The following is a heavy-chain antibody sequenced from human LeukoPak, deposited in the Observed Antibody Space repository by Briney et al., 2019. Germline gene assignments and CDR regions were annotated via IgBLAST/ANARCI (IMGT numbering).Heavy chain of an antibody. V-gene: IGHV4-59*01. D-gene: IGHD3-3*01. CDR1: GCSISSYY. CDR2: IYYSGST. J-gene: IGHJ2*01. Sequence: PSEPLSLTCTVSGCSISSYYWSWIRQPPGKGLEWIGYIYYSGSTNYHPSLESRVTISVDTSKNQFSLKLSSVTAADTAVYYCARAGVVSNPNSYWYFDLWGRGTLVTVSS. CDR3: ARAGVVSNPNSYWYFDL.